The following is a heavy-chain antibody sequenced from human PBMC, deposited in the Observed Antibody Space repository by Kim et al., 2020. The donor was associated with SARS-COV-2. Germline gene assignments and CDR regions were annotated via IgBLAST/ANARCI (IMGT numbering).Heavy chain of an antibody. J-gene: IGHJ6*02. CDR3: ARHLITMVRGVYYYYYYGMDV. V-gene: IGHV5-10-1*01. Sequence: GESLKISCKGSGYSFTSYWISWVRQMPGKGLEWMGRIDPSDSYTNYSPSFQGHVTISADKSISTAYLQWSSLKASDTAMYYCARHLITMVRGVYYYYYYGMDVWGQGTTVTVSS. CDR2: IDPSDSYT. D-gene: IGHD3-10*01. CDR1: GYSFTSYW.